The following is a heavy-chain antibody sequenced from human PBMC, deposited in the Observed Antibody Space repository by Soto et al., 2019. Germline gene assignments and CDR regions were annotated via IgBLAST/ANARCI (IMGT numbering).Heavy chain of an antibody. Sequence: LSLTCAVYGGSFSGYYWSWIRQPPGKGLEWIGEINHSGSTNYNPSLKSRVTISVDTSKNQFSLKLSSVTAADTAVYYCARASLAARLNYYYYYGMDVWGQGTTVTVS. V-gene: IGHV4-34*01. CDR3: ARASLAARLNYYYYYGMDV. D-gene: IGHD6-6*01. CDR2: INHSGST. CDR1: GGSFSGYY. J-gene: IGHJ6*02.